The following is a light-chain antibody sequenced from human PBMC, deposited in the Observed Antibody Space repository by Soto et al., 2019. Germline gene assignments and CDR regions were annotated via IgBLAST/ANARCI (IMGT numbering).Light chain of an antibody. CDR1: QDISNY. CDR3: QQYDNLPPYT. Sequence: DLQMTQSPSSLSASVGDRVTITCQASQDISNYLNWYQQKPGKAPKLLIYDASNLETGVPSRFSGSGSGTDFTFTISSLQPEDIATYYCQQYDNLPPYTFGQGTKLVIK. CDR2: DAS. J-gene: IGKJ2*01. V-gene: IGKV1-33*01.